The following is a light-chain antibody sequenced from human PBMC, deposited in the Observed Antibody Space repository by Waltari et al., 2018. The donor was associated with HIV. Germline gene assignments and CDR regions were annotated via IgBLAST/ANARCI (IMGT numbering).Light chain of an antibody. CDR3: QQYNNWPLT. Sequence: EIVMTQSPATLSGSPGEGVTLSCRASQSIIINLAWYQQKPGQAPRLLMFGTSNRATGVPARFSGSGSGTEVSLTISSLQSEDFAVYYCQQYNNWPLTFGGGTKVEIK. CDR1: QSIIIN. V-gene: IGKV3-15*01. CDR2: GTS. J-gene: IGKJ4*01.